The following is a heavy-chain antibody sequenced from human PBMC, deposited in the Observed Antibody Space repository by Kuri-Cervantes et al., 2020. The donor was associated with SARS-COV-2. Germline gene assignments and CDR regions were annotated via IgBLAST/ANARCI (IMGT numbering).Heavy chain of an antibody. J-gene: IGHJ5*02. CDR1: GYTFTGYY. CDR3: ARDSREYQLLYSLVDWFDP. CDR2: INPNSGGT. V-gene: IGHV1-2*02. D-gene: IGHD2-2*02. Sequence: ASVKVSCKASGYTFTGYYMHWVRQAPGQGLEWMGWINPNSGGTNYAQKFQGRVTMTTDTSTSTAYMELRSLRSDDTAVYYCARDSREYQLLYSLVDWFDPWGQGTLVTVSS.